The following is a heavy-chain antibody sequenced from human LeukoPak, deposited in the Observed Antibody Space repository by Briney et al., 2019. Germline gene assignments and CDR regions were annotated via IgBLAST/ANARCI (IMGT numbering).Heavy chain of an antibody. V-gene: IGHV5-51*01. CDR2: IYPVDCDT. D-gene: IGHD3-10*01. Sequence: GESLKISWKGSGYSFTSYWIGWGRQMPGKGLEWIGIIYPVDCDTRYSPSVQGQVTLSADKSISTGYLRWSALKDSDTAMYYCARRFAGIRSLFSDAFDIWGQGTMVRVSS. CDR1: GYSFTSYW. J-gene: IGHJ3*02. CDR3: ARRFAGIRSLFSDAFDI.